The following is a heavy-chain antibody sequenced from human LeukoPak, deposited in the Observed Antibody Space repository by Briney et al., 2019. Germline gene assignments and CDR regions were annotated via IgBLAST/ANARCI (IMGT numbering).Heavy chain of an antibody. Sequence: PGGSLRLSCAASGFTFSNYWMHWVRQAPGKGLVWVSRINSDGSSTSYADSVKGRFTISRDNAKNTLYLQMNSLRAEDTAAYYCAAYDSSGYSGKYFQHWGQGTLVTVSS. V-gene: IGHV3-74*01. J-gene: IGHJ1*01. CDR2: INSDGSST. CDR1: GFTFSNYW. CDR3: AAYDSSGYSGKYFQH. D-gene: IGHD3-22*01.